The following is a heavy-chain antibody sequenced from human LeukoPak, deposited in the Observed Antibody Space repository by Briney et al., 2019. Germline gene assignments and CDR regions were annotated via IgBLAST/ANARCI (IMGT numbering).Heavy chain of an antibody. CDR1: GFTFSTYA. V-gene: IGHV3-23*01. Sequence: GGSLRLSCAASGFTFSTYAMSWVRQAAGKGLEWVSLISGSGGGTYYADSVKGRFTISRDNSKNTLYLQLNSLRVEDTAVYYCAKVYGYNLGLRPGWGFDYWGQGTLVTVSS. J-gene: IGHJ4*02. CDR3: AKVYGYNLGLRPGWGFDY. D-gene: IGHD5-24*01. CDR2: ISGSGGGT.